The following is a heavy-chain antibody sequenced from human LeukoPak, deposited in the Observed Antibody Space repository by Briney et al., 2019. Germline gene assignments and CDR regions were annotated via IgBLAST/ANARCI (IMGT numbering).Heavy chain of an antibody. Sequence: GGSLRLSCAASGLPFSSYWMSWVRQAPGKGLEWVANINPDGSEKNYVDSVKGRFTISRDNARNSLFLQMNSLRAEDTAVYYCAREEDNADEYLREDYWGQGTLVTVSS. D-gene: IGHD2/OR15-2a*01. CDR3: AREEDNADEYLREDY. CDR2: INPDGSEK. V-gene: IGHV3-7*01. CDR1: GLPFSSYW. J-gene: IGHJ4*02.